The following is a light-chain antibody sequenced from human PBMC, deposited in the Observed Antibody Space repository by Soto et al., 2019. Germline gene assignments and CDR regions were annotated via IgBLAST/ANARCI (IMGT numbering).Light chain of an antibody. CDR3: QQYNNWPYT. J-gene: IGKJ2*01. V-gene: IGKV3-15*01. Sequence: EIVLTQSPATLSVSPGERATLSCRASQSIGGNLAWYQQKPGQAPRLLIFGASTRATGIPARFSGSGSGTEFTLTVSSLQSEDFAVYYCQQYNNWPYTFGQGTKVDIK. CDR1: QSIGGN. CDR2: GAS.